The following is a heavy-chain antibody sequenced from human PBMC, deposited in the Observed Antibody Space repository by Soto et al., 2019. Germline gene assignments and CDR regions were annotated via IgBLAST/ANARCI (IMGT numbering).Heavy chain of an antibody. CDR1: GFTFSSYA. J-gene: IGHJ6*02. V-gene: IGHV3-23*01. Sequence: EVQLLESGGGLVQPGGSLRLSCAASGFTFSSYAMSWVRQAPGKGPEWVSAISGSGGSTYYADSVKGRFTISRDNSKNTLYLQMNSLRAEDTAVYYCAKDSGSYVYYGMDVWGQGTTVTVSS. CDR2: ISGSGGST. CDR3: AKDSGSYVYYGMDV. D-gene: IGHD1-26*01.